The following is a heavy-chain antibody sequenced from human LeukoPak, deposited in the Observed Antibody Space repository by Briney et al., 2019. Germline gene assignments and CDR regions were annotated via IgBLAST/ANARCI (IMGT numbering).Heavy chain of an antibody. V-gene: IGHV5-51*01. CDR2: IYPGGSDT. CDR1: GYSFSTYW. J-gene: IGHJ4*02. CDR3: AIGQTFLGIISYYFDY. D-gene: IGHD3-16*01. Sequence: GESLKISCKGSGYSFSTYWIGWVRQMPGKGLEWMGIIYPGGSDTRYSPSFQGQVTISADKSIGTAYLQWGSLKVSDTAMYYCAIGQTFLGIISYYFDYWGQGTLVTVSS.